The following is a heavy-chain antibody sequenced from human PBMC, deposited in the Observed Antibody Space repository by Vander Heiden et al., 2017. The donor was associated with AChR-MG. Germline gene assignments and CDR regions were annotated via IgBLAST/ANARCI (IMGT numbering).Heavy chain of an antibody. CDR1: GYTFTGYY. D-gene: IGHD4-17*01. J-gene: IGHJ3*02. CDR2: INPNSGGT. CDR3: ARAGGGLRWDAFDI. V-gene: IGHV1-2*02. Sequence: QVQLVQSGAEVKKPGASVKVSCKASGYTFTGYYMHWVRQAPGQGLEWMGWINPNSGGTNYAQKVQGRVTMTRDTSISTAYMELSRLRSDDTAVYYCARAGGGLRWDAFDIWGQGTMVTVSS.